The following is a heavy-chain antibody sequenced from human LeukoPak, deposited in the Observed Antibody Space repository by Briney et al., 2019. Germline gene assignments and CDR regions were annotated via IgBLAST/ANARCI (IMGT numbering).Heavy chain of an antibody. V-gene: IGHV1-46*01. J-gene: IGHJ6*03. CDR3: ARARYETRIWPKSRYDYYHYMDV. CDR1: GYTFTSYY. Sequence: ASVKVSCKASGYTFTSYYMHWVRQAPGQGLEWMRLINPTGGSTGYAQKFQGRVTMTRDTSASTAYMELSSLRSEDMAVYYCARARYETRIWPKSRYDYYHYMDVWGKGTTVTVSS. D-gene: IGHD3-3*01. CDR2: INPTGGST.